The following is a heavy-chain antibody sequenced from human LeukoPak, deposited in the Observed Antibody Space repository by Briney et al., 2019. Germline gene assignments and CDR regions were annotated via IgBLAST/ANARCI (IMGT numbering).Heavy chain of an antibody. CDR3: ARASRGCSGGSCSFDY. J-gene: IGHJ4*02. Sequence: GGSLRLSCAASGFTFSSYGMHWVRQAPGKGLEWVAVIWYDGSNKYYADSVKGRFTISRDNSKNTLYLQMNSLRAEDTAVYYCARASRGCSGGSCSFDYWGQGTLVTVYS. CDR1: GFTFSSYG. CDR2: IWYDGSNK. D-gene: IGHD2-15*01. V-gene: IGHV3-33*01.